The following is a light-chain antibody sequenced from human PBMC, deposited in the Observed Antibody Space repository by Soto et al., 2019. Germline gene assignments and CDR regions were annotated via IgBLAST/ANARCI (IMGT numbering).Light chain of an antibody. CDR1: SSNIKTNG. CDR3: APWDDSLNGLI. J-gene: IGLJ2*01. CDR2: SNN. Sequence: QSVLTQPPSASGTPGQRVTISCSGGSSNIKTNGVSWYQQVPGAAPKLLIYSNNQRPSGAPDRFNGSKSGTSASLAIAGLHSEEEATYHCAPWDDSLNGLIFGGGTKRTV. V-gene: IGLV1-44*01.